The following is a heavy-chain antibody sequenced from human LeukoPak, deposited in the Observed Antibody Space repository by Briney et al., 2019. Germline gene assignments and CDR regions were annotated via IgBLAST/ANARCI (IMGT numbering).Heavy chain of an antibody. CDR2: ISSSSSYI. J-gene: IGHJ4*02. Sequence: GGSLRLSCAASGFTFSSYGMHWVRQAPGKGLEWVSSISSSSSYIYYADSVKGRFTISRDNAKTSLYLQMNSLRAEDTAVYYCARRGVYGSGAFYLDYWGQGTLVTVSS. V-gene: IGHV3-21*01. CDR1: GFTFSSYG. D-gene: IGHD3-10*01. CDR3: ARRGVYGSGAFYLDY.